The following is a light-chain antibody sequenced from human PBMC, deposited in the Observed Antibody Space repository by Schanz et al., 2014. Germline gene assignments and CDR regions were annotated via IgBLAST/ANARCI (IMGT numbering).Light chain of an antibody. V-gene: IGKV3D-20*01. CDR1: QTVRGNL. CDR2: AVS. J-gene: IGKJ1*01. Sequence: EIVLTQSPATLSLSPGETATLSCGASQTVRGNLLAWYQQKPGLAPRLLIYAVSSRAAGIPERFSGSGSGTAFTLTISRLEPEDFAVYYCHQCGSSPQTFGQGTKVEIK. CDR3: HQCGSSPQT.